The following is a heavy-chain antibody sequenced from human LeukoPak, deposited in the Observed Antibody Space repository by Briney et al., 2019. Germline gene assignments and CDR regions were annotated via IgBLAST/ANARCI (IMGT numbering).Heavy chain of an antibody. D-gene: IGHD3-22*01. V-gene: IGHV1-2*02. J-gene: IGHJ4*02. Sequence: ASVKVSCKASGYTFTDNYIHWVRQSPGQRLEWMGWINPNGDATNYAQKFQGRVTVTRDTSISTAYMELTRLTSDDTAVYYCARGGGSSGYPDYWGQGTLVTVSS. CDR1: GYTFTDNY. CDR2: INPNGDAT. CDR3: ARGGGSSGYPDY.